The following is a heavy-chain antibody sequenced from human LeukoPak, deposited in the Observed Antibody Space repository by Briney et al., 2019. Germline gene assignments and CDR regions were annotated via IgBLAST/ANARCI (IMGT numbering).Heavy chain of an antibody. J-gene: IGHJ5*02. D-gene: IGHD3-9*01. CDR1: GFTFSSYG. Sequence: PGGSLRLSCAASGFTFSSYGMHWVRRAPGKGLEWVAVIWYDGSNKYYADSVKGRFTISRDNAKNSLYLQMNSLRAEDTAVYYCARDYTGYFPWGQGTLVIVSS. CDR2: IWYDGSNK. V-gene: IGHV3-33*01. CDR3: ARDYTGYFP.